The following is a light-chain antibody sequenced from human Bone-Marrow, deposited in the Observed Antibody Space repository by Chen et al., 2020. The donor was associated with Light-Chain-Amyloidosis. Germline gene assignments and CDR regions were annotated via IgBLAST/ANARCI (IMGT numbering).Light chain of an antibody. V-gene: IGKV1-5*03. CDR1: QSISTW. CDR3: QQYNSWT. J-gene: IGKJ1*01. Sequence: DIQMTQFPSTLSASVGDRVTITCRASQSISTWLAWYQQKPGKAPKLLIYKAVNLESGVPSRFSGSGSGTEFTLTIGSLQPDDLATYYCQQYNSWTFGQGTKVEIK. CDR2: KAV.